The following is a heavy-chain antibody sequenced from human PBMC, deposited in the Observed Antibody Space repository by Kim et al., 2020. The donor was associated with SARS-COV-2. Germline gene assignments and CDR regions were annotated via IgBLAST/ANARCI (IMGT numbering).Heavy chain of an antibody. CDR3: ARPRLELTGEMDY. V-gene: IGHV3-21*01. D-gene: IGHD1-7*01. Sequence: YADSVKGRFTISRDNAENAVFLQLNSLRAEDTAVYCWARPRLELTGEMDYWGQGTLVTVSS. J-gene: IGHJ4*02.